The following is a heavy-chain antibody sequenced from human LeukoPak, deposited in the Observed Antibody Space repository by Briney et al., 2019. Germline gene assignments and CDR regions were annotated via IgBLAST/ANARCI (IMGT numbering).Heavy chain of an antibody. CDR3: ARGRDSSGYYYYTKLGFDY. CDR2: IIPIFGTA. Sequence: SVKVSCKASGGTFSSYAISWVRQAPGRGLEWMGGIIPIFGTANYAQKFQGRVTITADESTITAYMELSSLRSEDTAVYYCARGRDSSGYYYYTKLGFDYWGQGTLVTVSS. D-gene: IGHD3-22*01. V-gene: IGHV1-69*13. CDR1: GGTFSSYA. J-gene: IGHJ4*02.